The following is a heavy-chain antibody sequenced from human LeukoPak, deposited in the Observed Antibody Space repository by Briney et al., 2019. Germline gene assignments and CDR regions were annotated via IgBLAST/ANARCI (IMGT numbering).Heavy chain of an antibody. Sequence: SETLSLTCAVYGGSFSGYYWGWIRQPPGKGLEWIGNIYYSGSTYYNASLKSRVTISGDTSKNQFSLNLTSVTAADTAVYYCARTAIVVVPAAELYYSYYMDVWGKGTTVTVSS. J-gene: IGHJ6*03. CDR1: GGSFSGYY. CDR2: IYYSGST. D-gene: IGHD2-2*01. CDR3: ARTAIVVVPAAELYYSYYMDV. V-gene: IGHV4-34*01.